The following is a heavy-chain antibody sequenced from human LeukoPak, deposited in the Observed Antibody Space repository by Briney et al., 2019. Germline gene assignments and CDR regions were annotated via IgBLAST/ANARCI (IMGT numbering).Heavy chain of an antibody. CDR3: ARDVRPIRY. CDR1: GFTFSSYS. V-gene: IGHV3-7*01. CDR2: IKQDGSEK. J-gene: IGHJ4*02. Sequence: GGSLRLSCAASGFTFSSYSMNWVRQAPGKGLEWVANIKQDGSEKYYVDSVKGRFTISRDNAKNSLYLQMNSLRAEDTAVYYCARDVRPIRYWGQGTLVTVSS.